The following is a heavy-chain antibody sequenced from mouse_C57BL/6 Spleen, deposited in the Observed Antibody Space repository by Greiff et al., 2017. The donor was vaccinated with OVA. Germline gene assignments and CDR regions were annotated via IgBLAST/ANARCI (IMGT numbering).Heavy chain of an antibody. CDR1: GFTITDYY. D-gene: IGHD1-1*01. CDR3: TTWEITTWGDY. J-gene: IGHJ4*01. CDR2: IDPEDGDT. V-gene: IGHV14-1*01. Sequence: EVQLQQSGAELVRPGASVKLSCTASGFTITDYYMPWVKQRPEQGLEWIGRIDPEDGDTEYAPKFQGKATMTADTSSNTAYLQLSSLTSEDTAVYYCTTWEITTWGDYWGQGTSVTVSS.